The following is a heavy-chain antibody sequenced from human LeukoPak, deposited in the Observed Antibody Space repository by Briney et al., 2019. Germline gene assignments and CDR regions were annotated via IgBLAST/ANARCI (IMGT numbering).Heavy chain of an antibody. CDR2: IIPIFGTA. V-gene: IGHV1-69*06. Sequence: GASVKVSCKASGGTFSYAISWVRQAPGQGLEWMGGIIPIFGTANYAQKFQGRVTITADKSTSTAYMELSSLRSEDTAVYYCARRGGLVDIWGQGTMVTVSS. CDR1: GGTFSYA. J-gene: IGHJ3*02. D-gene: IGHD3-10*01. CDR3: ARRGGLVDI.